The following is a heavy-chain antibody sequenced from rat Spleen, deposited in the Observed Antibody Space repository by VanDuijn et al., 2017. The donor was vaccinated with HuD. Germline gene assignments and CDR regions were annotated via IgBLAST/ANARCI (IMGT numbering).Heavy chain of an antibody. J-gene: IGHJ3*01. CDR2: ISYDGGST. CDR1: GFTFSNYG. Sequence: EIQLVESGGGLVQPGRSLKLSCAASGFTFSNYGMAWVRQAPKKGLEWVAYISYDGGSTYYRDSVKGRFTISRDNAKSTLYLQMDSLTSEDTATYFCARQGQLYGEKWFAYWGQGTLVTVSS. D-gene: IGHD1-2*01. V-gene: IGHV5-17*01. CDR3: ARQGQLYGEKWFAY.